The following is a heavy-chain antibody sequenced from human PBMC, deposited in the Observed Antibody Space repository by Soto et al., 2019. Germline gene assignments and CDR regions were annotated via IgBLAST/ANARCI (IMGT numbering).Heavy chain of an antibody. Sequence: SETLSLTCTVSGGSISSYYWSWIRQPPGKGLEWIGYIYYSGSTNYNPSLKSRVTISVDTSKNQFSLKLSSVTAADTAVYYCGRAFYGSGSYYFFVFDAFDIWGQGTMVTVSS. CDR2: IYYSGST. J-gene: IGHJ3*02. D-gene: IGHD3-10*01. V-gene: IGHV4-59*12. CDR3: GRAFYGSGSYYFFVFDAFDI. CDR1: GGSISSYY.